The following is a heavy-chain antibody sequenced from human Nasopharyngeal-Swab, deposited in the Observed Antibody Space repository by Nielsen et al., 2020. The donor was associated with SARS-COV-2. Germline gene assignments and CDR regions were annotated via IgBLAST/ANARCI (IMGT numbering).Heavy chain of an antibody. J-gene: IGHJ6*02. V-gene: IGHV4-34*01. CDR2: INHSGST. Sequence: WIRQPPGKRLEWIGEINHSGSTNYNPSLKSRVTISVDTSKNQFSLKLSSVTAADTAVYYCASVGFGHRVRRGGGMDVWGQGTTVTVSS. CDR3: ASVGFGHRVRRGGGMDV. D-gene: IGHD3-10*01.